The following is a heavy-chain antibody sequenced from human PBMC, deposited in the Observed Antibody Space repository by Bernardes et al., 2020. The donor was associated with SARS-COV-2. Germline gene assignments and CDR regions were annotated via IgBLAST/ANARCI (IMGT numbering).Heavy chain of an antibody. V-gene: IGHV1-2*04. CDR3: AREFYGWPQLLWFGEPNAPGHYYGMDV. CDR2: INPNSGGT. CDR1: GYTFTGYY. D-gene: IGHD3-10*01. J-gene: IGHJ6*02. Sequence: ASVKVSCKASGYTFTGYYMHWVRQAPGQGLEWMGWINPNSGGTNYAQKFQGWVTMTRDTSISTAYMELSRLRSDDTAVYYCAREFYGWPQLLWFGEPNAPGHYYGMDVWGQGTTVTVSS.